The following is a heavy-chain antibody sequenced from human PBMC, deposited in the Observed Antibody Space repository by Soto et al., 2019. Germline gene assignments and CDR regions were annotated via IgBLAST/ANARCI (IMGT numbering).Heavy chain of an antibody. CDR1: GDSVSSNSAA. D-gene: IGHD3-10*01. CDR2: TYYRSKWYN. J-gene: IGHJ4*02. Sequence: SQTLSLTCAISGDSVSSNSAAWNWIRQSPSRGLEWLGRTYYRSKWYNDYAVSVKSRITINPDTSKNQFSLQLNSVTPEDTAVYYCARGRSRGRWVFRGDEPFDYWGQGTLVTVSS. V-gene: IGHV6-1*01. CDR3: ARGRSRGRWVFRGDEPFDY.